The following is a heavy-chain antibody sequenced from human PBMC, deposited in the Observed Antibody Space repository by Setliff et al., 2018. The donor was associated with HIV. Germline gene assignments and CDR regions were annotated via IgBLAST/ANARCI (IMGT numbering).Heavy chain of an antibody. D-gene: IGHD4-17*01. J-gene: IGHJ5*02. Sequence: PSETLSLTCTVSSVSINRGGYYWSWVRQHPGKGLEWIGYIYYSGSTYYNPSLKSRVTISVDTSKNRFSLKLSSVTAADTAVYYCARSPRLRGGHNWFDPWGQGTLVTVSS. CDR3: ARSPRLRGGHNWFDP. CDR1: SVSINRGGYY. V-gene: IGHV4-31*03. CDR2: IYYSGST.